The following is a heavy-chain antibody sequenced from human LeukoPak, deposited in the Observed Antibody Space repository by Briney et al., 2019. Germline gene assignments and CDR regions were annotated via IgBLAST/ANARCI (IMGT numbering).Heavy chain of an antibody. CDR2: IIPILGIA. CDR1: GGTFSSYA. D-gene: IGHD3-10*01. J-gene: IGHJ4*02. CDR3: ARDEVNGSGSYYIYY. V-gene: IGHV1-69*04. Sequence: VKVSCKASGGTFSSYAISWVRQAPGQGLEWMGRIIPILGIANYAQKFQGRVTITADKSTSTAYMEPSSLRSEDTAVYYCARDEVNGSGSYYIYYWGQGTLVTVSS.